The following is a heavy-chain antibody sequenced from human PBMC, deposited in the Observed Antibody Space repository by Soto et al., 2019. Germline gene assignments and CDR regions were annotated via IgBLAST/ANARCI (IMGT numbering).Heavy chain of an antibody. V-gene: IGHV3-33*01. CDR3: ARDGDANTGFGKDY. J-gene: IGHJ4*02. CDR2: IWHDGSNK. CDR1: GFSFSNYG. Sequence: QVQLVESGGGVVQPGRSLRLSCAASGFSFSNYGMHWVRQAPGKGLEWVALIWHDGSNKYYAESVKGRFTISRDNYKDMVYLQMNSLRAEDTAMYYCARDGDANTGFGKDYWGQGTLVTVSS. D-gene: IGHD3-16*01.